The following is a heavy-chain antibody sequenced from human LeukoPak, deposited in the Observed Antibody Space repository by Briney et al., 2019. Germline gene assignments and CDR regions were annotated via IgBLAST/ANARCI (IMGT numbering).Heavy chain of an antibody. CDR2: ISGSGGST. CDR1: GFTFSSYA. V-gene: IGHV3-23*01. CDR3: AKVPELNYYDSSGYYHPAPFDI. Sequence: GGSLRLSCAASGFTFSSYAMSWVRQAPGKGLEWVSAISGSGGSTYYADSVKGRFTIPRDNSKNTLYLQMNSLRAEDTAVYYCAKVPELNYYDSSGYYHPAPFDIWGQGTMVTVSS. D-gene: IGHD3-22*01. J-gene: IGHJ3*02.